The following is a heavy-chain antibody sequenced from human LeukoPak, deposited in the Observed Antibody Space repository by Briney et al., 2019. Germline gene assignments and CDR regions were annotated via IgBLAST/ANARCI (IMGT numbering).Heavy chain of an antibody. J-gene: IGHJ4*02. V-gene: IGHV4-59*08. CDR2: IYYSGRT. CDR3: ARHHYYYGSGTYYTAIDS. CDR1: GGSISSYF. Sequence: SETLSLTCTVSGGSISSYFWTWIRQPPGKGLEWIGYIYYSGRTNYNPSLKSRVTISVDTSKNQLSLKLSSVTAADTAVYFCARHHYYYGSGTYYTAIDSWGQGTLVTVSS. D-gene: IGHD3-10*01.